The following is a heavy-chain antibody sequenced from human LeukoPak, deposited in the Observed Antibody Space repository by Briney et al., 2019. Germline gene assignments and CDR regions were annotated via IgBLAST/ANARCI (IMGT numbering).Heavy chain of an antibody. CDR1: GFTFDDYA. CDR3: AKDFYRLGEFDAFDN. D-gene: IGHD3-16*01. J-gene: IGHJ6*04. CDR2: ISWNSGRI. Sequence: GGSLRLSCAASGFTFDDYAMHWVRQAPGKGLEWVSGISWNSGRIGYADSVKGRFTISRDNAKNSLYLQMNSLRVEDTALYYCAKDFYRLGEFDAFDNWGKGTTVTISS. V-gene: IGHV3-9*01.